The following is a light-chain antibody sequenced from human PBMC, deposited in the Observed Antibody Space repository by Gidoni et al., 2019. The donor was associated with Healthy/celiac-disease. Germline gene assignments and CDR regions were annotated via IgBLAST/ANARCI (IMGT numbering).Light chain of an antibody. CDR1: QSSSSN. J-gene: IGKJ5*01. V-gene: IGKV3-15*01. CDR2: GAS. CDR3: QQYNNWPPIT. Sequence: EIVLTQSSVTLSVSPGERATRACRASQSSSSNLTWYQQKPDQAHRLLIYGASTRATGNPARFSSSGSGTEFTLTISSLRSEDFAVYYCQQYNNWPPITFGQGTQLEIK.